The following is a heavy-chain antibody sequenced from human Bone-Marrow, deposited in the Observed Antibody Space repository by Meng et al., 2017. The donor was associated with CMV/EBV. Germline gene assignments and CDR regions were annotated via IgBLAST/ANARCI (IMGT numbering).Heavy chain of an antibody. CDR1: GGSISSSSYY. CDR3: ARGWNYDPGWFDP. D-gene: IGHD1-7*01. CDR2: IYYSGST. V-gene: IGHV4-39*07. Sequence: SETLSLTCTVSGGSISSSSYYWGWIRQPPGKGLEWIGSIYYSGSTYYNPSLKSRVTISVDTSKNQFSLKLSSVTAADTAVYYCARGWNYDPGWFDPWGQGPLVTVSS. J-gene: IGHJ5*02.